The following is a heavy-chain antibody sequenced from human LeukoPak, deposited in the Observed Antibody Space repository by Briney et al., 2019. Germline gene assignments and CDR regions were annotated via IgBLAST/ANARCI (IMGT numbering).Heavy chain of an antibody. CDR3: ARAGVYSSSWRFFDL. Sequence: PSETLSLTCTVSGGSISSYYWSWIRQPPGKGLEWIGYIYYSGSTNYNPSLKSRVTISVDTSKNQFSLKLSSVTAADTAVYYCARAGVYSSSWRFFDLWGRGTLVTVSS. V-gene: IGHV4-59*01. J-gene: IGHJ2*01. CDR1: GGSISSYY. D-gene: IGHD6-13*01. CDR2: IYYSGST.